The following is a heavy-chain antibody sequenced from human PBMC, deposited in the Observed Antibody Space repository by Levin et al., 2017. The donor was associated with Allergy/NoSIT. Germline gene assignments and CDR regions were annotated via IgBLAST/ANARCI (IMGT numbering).Heavy chain of an antibody. V-gene: IGHV1-46*03. CDR2: INPSGGST. Sequence: ASVKVSCKASGYTFTSYYMHWVRQAPGQGLEWMGIINPSGGSTSYAQKFQGRVTMTRDTSTSTVYMELSSLRSEDTAVYYCARVPPPQNSGYAPGDYWGQGTLVTVSS. J-gene: IGHJ4*02. D-gene: IGHD5-12*01. CDR3: ARVPPPQNSGYAPGDY. CDR1: GYTFTSYY.